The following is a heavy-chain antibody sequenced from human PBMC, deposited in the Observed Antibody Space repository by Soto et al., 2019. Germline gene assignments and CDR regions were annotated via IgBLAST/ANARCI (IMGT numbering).Heavy chain of an antibody. V-gene: IGHV3-21*06. CDR1: GFPFSGYN. CDR3: ARELFAGQQLVIPCFDP. CDR2: ITRNTGPI. D-gene: IGHD3-9*01. Sequence: PAGSLRLSCTVSGFPFSGYNMNWVRQVPEKGPEWIASITRNTGPIYYAESVKGRFTISRDNAKNSLSMEMNSLGAEATAVYFCARELFAGQQLVIPCFDPWGQGTLVTVSS. J-gene: IGHJ5*02.